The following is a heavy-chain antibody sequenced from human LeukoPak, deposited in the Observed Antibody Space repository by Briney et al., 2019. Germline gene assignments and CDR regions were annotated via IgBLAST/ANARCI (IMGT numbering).Heavy chain of an antibody. J-gene: IGHJ3*02. V-gene: IGHV1-69*01. CDR2: IIPIFGTA. CDR3: ARETRSGSYWKAWRFDI. Sequence: SVKVSCKASGGTFSSYAISWVRQAPGQGLEWMGGIIPIFGTANYAQKFQGRVTITADESTSTAYVEPSSLRSEDTAVYYCARETRSGSYWKAWRFDIWGQGTMVTVSS. CDR1: GGTFSSYA. D-gene: IGHD1-26*01.